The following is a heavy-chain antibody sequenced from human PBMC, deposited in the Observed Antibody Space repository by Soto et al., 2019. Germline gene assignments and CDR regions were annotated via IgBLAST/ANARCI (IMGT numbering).Heavy chain of an antibody. CDR2: ISYDGSNK. CDR3: AKLDEGGLQYAYYAMDV. Sequence: GGSLRLSCVASGFTFSNYGMHWVRQAPGKGLEWVAVISYDGSNKYYADSVKGRFTISRDNSKNTLYLQMTSLRTEDTALYYCAKLDEGGLQYAYYAMDVWGQGTTVNVS. V-gene: IGHV3-30*18. D-gene: IGHD2-15*01. J-gene: IGHJ6*02. CDR1: GFTFSNYG.